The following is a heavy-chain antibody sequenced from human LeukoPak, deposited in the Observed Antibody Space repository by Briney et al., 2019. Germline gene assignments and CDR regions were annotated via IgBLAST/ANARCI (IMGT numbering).Heavy chain of an antibody. CDR1: GDSSSSYY. CDR2: VYYSGRT. CDR3: ARHPSVNWFDP. D-gene: IGHD3-10*01. Sequence: SETLSLTCTVSGDSSSSYYWSWIRQPPGKGLEWIGYVYYSGRTNYHPSLKRRVTMSVDTSKNQFSLKLSSVPATDTAVYYCARHPSVNWFDPWGQGTLVTVSS. V-gene: IGHV4-59*08. J-gene: IGHJ5*02.